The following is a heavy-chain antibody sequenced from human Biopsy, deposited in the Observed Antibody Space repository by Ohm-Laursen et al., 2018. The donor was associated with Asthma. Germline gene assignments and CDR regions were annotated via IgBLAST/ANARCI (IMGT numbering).Heavy chain of an antibody. Sequence: SQTLSLTCIVSGGSISSGGYYWSWIRQHPGKGLEWIGYIYYSGSTYYNPSLKSRVTISVDTSKNQFSLKLSSVTAADTAAYYCARGPPVDREDWGQGTLVTVSS. J-gene: IGHJ4*02. CDR2: IYYSGST. CDR3: ARGPPVDRED. CDR1: GGSISSGGYY. D-gene: IGHD5-24*01. V-gene: IGHV4-31*03.